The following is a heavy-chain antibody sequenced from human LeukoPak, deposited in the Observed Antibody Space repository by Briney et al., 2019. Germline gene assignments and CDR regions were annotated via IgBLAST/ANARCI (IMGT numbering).Heavy chain of an antibody. V-gene: IGHV3-48*01. J-gene: IGHJ6*03. CDR1: GFTFSSYS. CDR2: ISSSSSTI. D-gene: IGHD2-8*01. Sequence: GGSLRLSCAASGFTFSSYSMNWVRQAPGKGLEWVSYISSSSSTIYYADSVKGRFRISRDSSKNILYLQMNSLRAEDTAVYYCAKDRCSNGIGCYYYYMDVWGKGTTVTISS. CDR3: AKDRCSNGIGCYYYYMDV.